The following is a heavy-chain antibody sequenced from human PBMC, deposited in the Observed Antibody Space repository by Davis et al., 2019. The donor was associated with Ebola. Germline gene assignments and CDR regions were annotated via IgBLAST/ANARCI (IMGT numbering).Heavy chain of an antibody. CDR2: IYHSGST. J-gene: IGHJ4*02. V-gene: IGHV4-4*02. CDR1: GGSIISSSW. Sequence: SETLSLTCAVSGGSIISSSWWTWVRQPPGKGLEWIGEIYHSGSTNYNPSLKSRVTISVNKSKNQFSLKLSSVTAADTAVYYCATAPSTTILSFDCWGQGHLVTVSS. CDR3: ATAPSTTILSFDC. D-gene: IGHD1-1*01.